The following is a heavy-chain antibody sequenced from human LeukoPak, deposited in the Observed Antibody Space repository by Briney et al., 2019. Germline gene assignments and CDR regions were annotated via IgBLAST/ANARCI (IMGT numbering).Heavy chain of an antibody. Sequence: SETLSLTCTVSGYSISSGYYWGWIRQPPGKGLEWIGSIYHSGSAYYNPSLKSRVTISVDTSKNQFSLKLSSVTAADTAVYYCARDRSGFIAVFDYWGQGTLVTVSS. J-gene: IGHJ4*02. CDR3: ARDRSGFIAVFDY. CDR2: IYHSGSA. D-gene: IGHD3-3*01. V-gene: IGHV4-38-2*02. CDR1: GYSISSGYY.